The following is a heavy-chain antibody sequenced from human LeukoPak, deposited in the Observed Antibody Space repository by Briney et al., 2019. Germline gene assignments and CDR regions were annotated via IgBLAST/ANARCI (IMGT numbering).Heavy chain of an antibody. CDR3: ARGGQYSNYGWFDP. V-gene: IGHV3-23*01. Sequence: GSLRLSCAASGFTFSGYVISWVRQAPGKGPQWVADISGSGGSTYYADSVKGRFTISRDNSKNTLYLQMNSLRAEDTAVYYCARGGQYSNYGWFDPWGQGTLVTVSS. J-gene: IGHJ5*02. D-gene: IGHD4-11*01. CDR2: ISGSGGST. CDR1: GFTFSGYV.